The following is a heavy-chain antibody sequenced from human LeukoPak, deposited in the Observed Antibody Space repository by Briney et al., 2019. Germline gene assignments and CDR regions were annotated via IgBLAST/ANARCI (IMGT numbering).Heavy chain of an antibody. CDR3: ARDFPLTY. Sequence: PSETLSLTCTVSGGSISSYYWSWIRQPPGKGLEWIGYIYYSGSTNYNPSLKSRVTISVDTSKNQFSLELSSVTAADTAVYYCARDFPLTYWGQGTLVTVSS. J-gene: IGHJ4*02. CDR2: IYYSGST. V-gene: IGHV4-59*01. D-gene: IGHD2-8*01. CDR1: GGSISSYY.